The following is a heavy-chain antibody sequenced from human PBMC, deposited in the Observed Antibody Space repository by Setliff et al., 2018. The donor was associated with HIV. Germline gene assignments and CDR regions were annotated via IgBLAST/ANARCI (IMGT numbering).Heavy chain of an antibody. CDR3: ARQGAGYYYDSSEYYTGNGFDM. J-gene: IGHJ3*02. CDR1: GGSFSGYY. CDR2: INHSGST. Sequence: PSETLSLTCAVYGGSFSGYYWNWIRQPPGNGREWIGEINHSGSTKYNPSLKSRVTISVDMSKNQFSLKLTSVTAADTAVYYCARQGAGYYYDSSEYYTGNGFDMWGQGTMVTVSS. V-gene: IGHV4-34*01. D-gene: IGHD3-22*01.